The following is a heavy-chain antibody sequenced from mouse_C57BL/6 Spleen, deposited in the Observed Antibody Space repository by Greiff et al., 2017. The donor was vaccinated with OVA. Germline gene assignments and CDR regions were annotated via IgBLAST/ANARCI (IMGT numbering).Heavy chain of an antibody. V-gene: IGHV1-5*01. CDR3: TRMNGYGPFAD. CDR2: VYPGNSDT. CDR1: GYTFTSYW. J-gene: IGHJ3*01. Sequence: EVQLQQSGTVLARPGASVKMSCKTSGYTFTSYWMHWVKQRPGQGLERIGAVYPGNSDTSYNQKFKGKAKLTAVTSASTAYMELSSLTNADSAVYYCTRMNGYGPFADWGQGTLVTVSA. D-gene: IGHD2-2*01.